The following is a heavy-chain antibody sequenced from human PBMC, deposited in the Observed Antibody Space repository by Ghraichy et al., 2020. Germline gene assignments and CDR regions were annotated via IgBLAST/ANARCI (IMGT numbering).Heavy chain of an antibody. J-gene: IGHJ4*02. CDR1: GFTFHDYA. CDR3: TKGGYSATPVPFDY. V-gene: IGHV3-43*02. Sequence: GESLRLSCAASGFTFHDYAMHWVRQAPGKRLEWVSLISGDGYSTYYADSVKGRFTISRDNSRSSLYLQINSLRTEDTALYYCTKGGYSATPVPFDYWGQGAPVTVSS. CDR2: ISGDGYST. D-gene: IGHD5-12*01.